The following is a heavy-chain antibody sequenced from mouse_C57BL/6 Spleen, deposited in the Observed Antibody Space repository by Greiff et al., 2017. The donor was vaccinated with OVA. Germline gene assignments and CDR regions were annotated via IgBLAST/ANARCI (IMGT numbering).Heavy chain of an antibody. J-gene: IGHJ3*01. D-gene: IGHD2-4*01. Sequence: EVKLVESGGGLVKPGGSLKLSCAASGFTFSSYTMSWVRQTPEKRLEWVATISGGGGNTYYPDSVKGRFTISRDNAKNTLYLQMSSLRSEDTALYYCAYDYDVWFAYWGQGTLVTVSA. CDR3: AYDYDVWFAY. CDR2: ISGGGGNT. CDR1: GFTFSSYT. V-gene: IGHV5-9*01.